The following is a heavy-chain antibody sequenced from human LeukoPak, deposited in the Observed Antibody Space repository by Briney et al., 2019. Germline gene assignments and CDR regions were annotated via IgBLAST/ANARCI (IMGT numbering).Heavy chain of an antibody. CDR2: INSDGSST. CDR1: GFTFSSYW. Sequence: GGSLRLSCAASGFTFSSYWMHWVRQAPGKGLVWVSRINSDGSSTSYADSVKGRFTISRDNAKNTLYLQMNSLRAEDTAVYYCARGAYYDILTGPDYYMDVWGKGTTVTVSS. D-gene: IGHD3-9*01. CDR3: ARGAYYDILTGPDYYMDV. V-gene: IGHV3-74*01. J-gene: IGHJ6*03.